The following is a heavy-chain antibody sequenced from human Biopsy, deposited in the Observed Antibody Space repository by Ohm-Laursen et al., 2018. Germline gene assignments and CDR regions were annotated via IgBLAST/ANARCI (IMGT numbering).Heavy chain of an antibody. CDR2: INPNSGDT. CDR3: ARMEQPHDY. V-gene: IGHV1-2*06. Sequence: GSSVKVSCKASGYPFSSYYLFWVRQAPGQGLEWMGRINPNSGDTVFARNFQGRVTMTRDTAISTVYMDLRNLRPDDTAVYFCARMEQPHDYWGQGTLVTVSS. D-gene: IGHD6-13*01. J-gene: IGHJ4*02. CDR1: GYPFSSYY.